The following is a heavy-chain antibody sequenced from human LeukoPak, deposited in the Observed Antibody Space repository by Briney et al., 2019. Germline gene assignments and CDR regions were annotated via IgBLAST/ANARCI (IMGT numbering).Heavy chain of an antibody. J-gene: IGHJ3*02. D-gene: IGHD5-24*01. CDR2: IDRNGDST. CDR1: GFTFDDYG. Sequence: PGGSLRLSCAASGFTFDDYGMSWVRQAPGKGLEWVSGIDRNGDSTGYADSVEGRFTISRDNAKNSLYLQMDSLRAEDTALYYCARDYKGGDGADAFDIWGHGTMVTVSS. V-gene: IGHV3-20*04. CDR3: ARDYKGGDGADAFDI.